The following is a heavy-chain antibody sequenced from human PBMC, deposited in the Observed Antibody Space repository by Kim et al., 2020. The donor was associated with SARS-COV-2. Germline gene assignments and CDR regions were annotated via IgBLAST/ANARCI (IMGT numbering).Heavy chain of an antibody. Sequence: GGSLRLSCVASGFNFRTYGMHWVRQAPGKGLEWVAVIWYDESNKYYADSVKGRFSISRDNSKNTVYMQMNSLRAEDTAVYYCARDVGGDYVVRDAFDIWGQGTLVTVSS. J-gene: IGHJ3*02. CDR2: IWYDESNK. V-gene: IGHV3-33*01. D-gene: IGHD4-17*01. CDR3: ARDVGGDYVVRDAFDI. CDR1: GFNFRTYG.